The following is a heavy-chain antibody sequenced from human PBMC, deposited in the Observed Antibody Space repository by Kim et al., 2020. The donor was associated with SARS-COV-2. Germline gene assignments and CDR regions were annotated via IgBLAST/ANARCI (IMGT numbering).Heavy chain of an antibody. D-gene: IGHD3-10*01. V-gene: IGHV3-30*01. Sequence: NKYNADPVKGRLTISRDNSKNTLFLQMNSLRAGDTAVYYCATTTSGSYYNPLRYWGQGTLVTVSS. J-gene: IGHJ4*02. CDR3: ATTTSGSYYNPLRY. CDR2: NK.